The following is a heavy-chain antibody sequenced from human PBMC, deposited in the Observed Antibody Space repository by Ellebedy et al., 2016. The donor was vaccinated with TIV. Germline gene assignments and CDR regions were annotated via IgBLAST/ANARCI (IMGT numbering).Heavy chain of an antibody. V-gene: IGHV1-69*04. CDR3: ARDTVVTPVGWFDP. CDR1: GGTFSSYA. D-gene: IGHD4-23*01. CDR2: IIPILGIA. J-gene: IGHJ5*02. Sequence: SVKVSXXASGGTFSSYAISWVRQAPGQGLEWMGRIIPILGIANYAQKFQGRVTITADKSTSTAYMELSSLRSEDTAVYYCARDTVVTPVGWFDPWGQGTLVTVSS.